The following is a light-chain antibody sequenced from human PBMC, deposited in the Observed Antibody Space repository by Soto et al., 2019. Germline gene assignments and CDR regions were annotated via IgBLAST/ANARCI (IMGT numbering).Light chain of an antibody. CDR1: QSVSSN. CDR2: GAS. Sequence: EIVMTQSPATLSVSPGERATLSCRASQSVSSNLAWYQQKPGQAPRLLIYGASTRATGIPARFSGSGSGTEFTLTINSLQSEDFAVYYCQQYNNWPQTIGQGTKVDIK. V-gene: IGKV3-15*01. CDR3: QQYNNWPQT. J-gene: IGKJ1*01.